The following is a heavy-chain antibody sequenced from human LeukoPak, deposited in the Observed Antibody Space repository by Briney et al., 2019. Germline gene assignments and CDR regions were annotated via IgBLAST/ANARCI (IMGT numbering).Heavy chain of an antibody. CDR2: IYPGDSDT. CDR1: GYSFTSYW. CDR3: ARHRGVVVRGYYYYYYMDV. V-gene: IGHV5-51*01. J-gene: IGHJ6*03. Sequence: GESLKISCKGSGYSFTSYWIGWVRQMPGKGLEWMGIIYPGDSDTRYSPSFQGQVTISADKSISTAYLQWSSLKASDTAMYYCARHRGVVVRGYYYYYYMDVWGKGTTVTISS. D-gene: IGHD2-21*01.